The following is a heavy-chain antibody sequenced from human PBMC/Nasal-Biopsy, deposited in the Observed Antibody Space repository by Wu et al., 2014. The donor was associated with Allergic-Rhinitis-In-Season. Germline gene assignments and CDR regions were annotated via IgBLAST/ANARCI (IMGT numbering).Heavy chain of an antibody. D-gene: IGHD6-19*01. CDR1: GASINSHF. CDR2: VYPKGGT. V-gene: IGHV4-59*11. Sequence: TLSLTCSVSGASINSHFWSWIRRPPGRGLEWIGFVYPKGGTNYNSSLKSRVTISVDTSKNQFSLKLSSVTAADTAVYYCARSRSLSSGWGEFDYWGQGTLVTVSS. J-gene: IGHJ4*02. CDR3: ARSRSLSSGWGEFDY.